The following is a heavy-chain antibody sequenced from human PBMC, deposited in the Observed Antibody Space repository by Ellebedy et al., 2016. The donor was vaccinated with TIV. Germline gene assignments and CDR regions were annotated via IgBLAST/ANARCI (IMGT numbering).Heavy chain of an antibody. CDR3: ARRDYFDY. CDR1: GFTLSSNS. CDR2: ISSSSNTI. V-gene: IGHV3-48*02. J-gene: IGHJ4*02. Sequence: GGSLRLSXAASGFTLSSNSMNWVRQAPGKGLEWLSYISSSSNTIYYADSVKGRFIISRDNAKNSLYLQMNSLRDDDTAVYYCARRDYFDYWGQGTLVIVSS.